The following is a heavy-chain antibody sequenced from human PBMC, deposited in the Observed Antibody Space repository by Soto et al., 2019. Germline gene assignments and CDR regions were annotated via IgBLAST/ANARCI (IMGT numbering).Heavy chain of an antibody. CDR3: ARDQLRGGAFDI. V-gene: IGHV3-21*01. CDR2: ISSSSSYI. D-gene: IGHD1-26*01. J-gene: IGHJ3*02. CDR1: GFTFSSYS. Sequence: GGSLRLSCAASGFTFSSYSMNWVRQAPVKGLEWVSSISSSSSYIYYADSVKGRFTISRDNAKNSLYLQMNSPRAEDTAVYYCARDQLRGGAFDIWGQGTMVTVSS.